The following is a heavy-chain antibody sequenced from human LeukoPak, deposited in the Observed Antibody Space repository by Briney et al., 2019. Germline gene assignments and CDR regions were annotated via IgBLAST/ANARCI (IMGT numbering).Heavy chain of an antibody. CDR2: IDWDDDK. CDR3: ARSTFDYGDSPFDH. Sequence: SGPALVKPTQTLTLTCTFSGFSLSTSGMCVSWIRQPPGKALEWLARIDWDDDKYYSTSLKTRLTISKDTPKNQVVLTMTNMDPVDTATYYCARSTFDYGDSPFDHWGQGTLVTVSS. D-gene: IGHD4-17*01. CDR1: GFSLSTSGMC. V-gene: IGHV2-70*11. J-gene: IGHJ4*02.